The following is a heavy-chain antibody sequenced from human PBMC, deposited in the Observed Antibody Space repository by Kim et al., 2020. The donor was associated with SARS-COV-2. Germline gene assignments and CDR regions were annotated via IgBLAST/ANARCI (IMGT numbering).Heavy chain of an antibody. V-gene: IGHV3-48*03. J-gene: IGHJ5*02. CDR2: ISSSGTSI. D-gene: IGHD3-3*01. Sequence: GGSLRLSCAASGFTFSSYGMNWVRQAPGTGLEWLSYISSSGTSIFYADSVKGRFTISRDNAKNSLFLQMTSLRAEDTAIYYCVRGAEFLKQNTYDFSSWFDPWGQGTLVTVSS. CDR3: VRGAEFLKQNTYDFSSWFDP. CDR1: GFTFSSYG.